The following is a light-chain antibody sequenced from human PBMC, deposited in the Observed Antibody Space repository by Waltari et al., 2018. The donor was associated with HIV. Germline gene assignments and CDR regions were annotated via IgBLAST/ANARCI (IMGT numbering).Light chain of an antibody. CDR3: CSYAGSDTWV. CDR2: DVA. V-gene: IGLV2-11*01. J-gene: IGLJ3*02. CDR1: SSDFGCYNY. Sequence: QSALTQPRSVSGSPGQSVTISCNGTSSDFGCYNYVSCYQQHPPKTPQPILYDVARRPSGIPVRFSGSRSGNRASLNISGLQTDDEAHYYCCSYAGSDTWVFGGGTKVTVL.